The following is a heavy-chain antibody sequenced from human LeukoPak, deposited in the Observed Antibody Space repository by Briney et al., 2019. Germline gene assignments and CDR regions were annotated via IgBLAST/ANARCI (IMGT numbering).Heavy chain of an antibody. J-gene: IGHJ4*02. D-gene: IGHD4/OR15-4a*01. Sequence: SETLSLTCAVYGGSFSVYYWSWIRQPPGKGLEWIGIIYYSGNTYCNPSLKSRVTISVDTSKNHFSLKLSSVTAADTAVYYCARRGYGASRRYFDFWGQGTLVTVSS. CDR2: IYYSGNT. V-gene: IGHV4-34*01. CDR3: ARRGYGASRRYFDF. CDR1: GGSFSVYY.